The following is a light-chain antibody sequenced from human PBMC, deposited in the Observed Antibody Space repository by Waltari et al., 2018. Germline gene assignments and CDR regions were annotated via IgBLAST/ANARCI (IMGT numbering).Light chain of an antibody. CDR1: QSVNTK. CDR3: QQRSNWPPMYT. Sequence: EIVLTQSPATLSLSPGQGATLSCRASQSVNTKLAWYQQKPGQVPRLLIYDASNRATGIPGRFSGRGSGTDFTLTISSLEPEDFAVYYCQQRSNWPPMYTFGQGTKLEIK. J-gene: IGKJ2*01. V-gene: IGKV3-11*01. CDR2: DAS.